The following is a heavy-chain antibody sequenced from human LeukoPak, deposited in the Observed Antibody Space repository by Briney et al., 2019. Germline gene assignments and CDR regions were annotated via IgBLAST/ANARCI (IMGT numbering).Heavy chain of an antibody. CDR3: ARVYYSDSSGYHRTFDY. D-gene: IGHD3-22*01. J-gene: IGHJ4*02. V-gene: IGHV4-39*07. CDR2: IYYSGGT. CDR1: GGSISSSSYY. Sequence: SETLSLTCTVSGGSISSSSYYWGWIRQPPGKELEWIGSIYYSGGTYYNPYLKSRVTISIDASNNQFSLKLSSVTAADTAVYYCARVYYSDSSGYHRTFDYWGQGTLVTVSS.